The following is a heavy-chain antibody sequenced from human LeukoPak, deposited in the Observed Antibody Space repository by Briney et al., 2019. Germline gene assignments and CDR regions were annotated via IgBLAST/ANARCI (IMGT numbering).Heavy chain of an antibody. J-gene: IGHJ4*02. Sequence: GGSLRLSCAASGFTFDDYAMNWVRQAPGKGLEWVSSISGSSSYIYYADSVKGRFTISRDNAKNSLFLQMNSLRAEDTAVYYCARAAINIPGVRVSFDYWGQGTLVTVSS. D-gene: IGHD2-2*01. CDR2: ISGSSSYI. V-gene: IGHV3-21*01. CDR3: ARAAINIPGVRVSFDY. CDR1: GFTFDDYA.